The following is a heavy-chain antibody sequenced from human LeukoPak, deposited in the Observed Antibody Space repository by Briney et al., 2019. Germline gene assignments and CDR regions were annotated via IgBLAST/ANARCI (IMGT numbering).Heavy chain of an antibody. CDR3: ARDRGYCSSTSCYFRGYFQH. Sequence: GGSLRLSCAASGFTFSSYWMSWVRQAPGKGLEWVANIKQDGREKYYVDSVKGRFTISRDNAKNSLYLQMNSLRAEDTAVYYCARDRGYCSSTSCYFRGYFQHWGQGTLVTVSS. D-gene: IGHD2-2*01. V-gene: IGHV3-7*01. J-gene: IGHJ1*01. CDR1: GFTFSSYW. CDR2: IKQDGREK.